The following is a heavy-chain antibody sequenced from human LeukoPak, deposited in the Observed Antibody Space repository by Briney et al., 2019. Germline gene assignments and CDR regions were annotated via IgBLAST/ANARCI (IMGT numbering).Heavy chain of an antibody. CDR2: INHSGST. CDR3: ARHPFSAPFDY. D-gene: IGHD6-19*01. CDR1: GGSFSGYY. Sequence: PSETLSLTCAVYGGSFSGYYWSWIRQPPGKGLEWIGEINHSGSTNYNPSLKSRATISLDTSKNQVSLKVNSVTAADTAVYYCARHPFSAPFDYWGQGTLVTVSS. V-gene: IGHV4-34*01. J-gene: IGHJ4*02.